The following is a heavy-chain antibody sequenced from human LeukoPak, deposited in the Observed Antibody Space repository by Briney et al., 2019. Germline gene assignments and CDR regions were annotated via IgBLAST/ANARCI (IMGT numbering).Heavy chain of an antibody. Sequence: GGSLRLSCAASGFTFSSYWMHWVRQAPGKGLVWVSRINSDGSSTSYADSVKGRFTISRDNAKNTLYLQMNSLRAEDTAVYYCARVKSRIVAAGTAPDCWGQGTLVTVSS. J-gene: IGHJ4*02. V-gene: IGHV3-74*01. CDR2: INSDGSST. CDR1: GFTFSSYW. CDR3: ARVKSRIVAAGTAPDC. D-gene: IGHD6-13*01.